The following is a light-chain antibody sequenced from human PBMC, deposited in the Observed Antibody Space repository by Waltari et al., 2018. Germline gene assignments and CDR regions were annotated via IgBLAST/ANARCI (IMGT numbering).Light chain of an antibody. CDR1: QTVLSSSNNKNY. CDR3: QQYYSLPLT. Sequence: DIVMTQSPDSLAVSLGERATINCKSSQTVLSSSNNKNYLTWSQQKPGQPPKLLGYWASTRECGVPDRFSGSGSGTDFTLTISSLQAEDVAVYCCQQYYSLPLTFGGGTKVEIK. V-gene: IGKV4-1*01. J-gene: IGKJ4*01. CDR2: WAS.